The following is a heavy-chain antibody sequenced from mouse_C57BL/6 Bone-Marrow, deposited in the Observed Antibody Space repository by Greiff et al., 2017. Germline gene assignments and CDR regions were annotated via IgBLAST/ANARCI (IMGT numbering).Heavy chain of an antibody. CDR3: ARDGYYFYWYLDV. V-gene: IGHV5-17*01. J-gene: IGHJ1*03. D-gene: IGHD2-3*01. CDR2: ISSGSSTI. Sequence: EVQRVESGGGLVKPGGSLKLSCAASGFTFSDYGMHWVRQAPEKGLEWVAYISSGSSTINYADTVKGRFTISRDNAKNTLFLQMTSLRSEDTAMYYCARDGYYFYWYLDVWGTGTTVTVSS. CDR1: GFTFSDYG.